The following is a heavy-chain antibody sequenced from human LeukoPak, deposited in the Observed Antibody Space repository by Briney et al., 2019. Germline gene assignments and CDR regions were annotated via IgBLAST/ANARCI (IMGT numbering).Heavy chain of an antibody. Sequence: GASVKVSCKVSGYTLTELSMHWVRQAPGKGLEWMGIINPSGDNTVYAQTFQGRVTMTRDTSATTAYLEVSGLTFEDTAVYYCAKGPPQWLEAWGQGTLVTVSS. CDR1: GYTLTELS. CDR2: INPSGDNT. V-gene: IGHV1-46*01. CDR3: AKGPPQWLEA. J-gene: IGHJ5*02. D-gene: IGHD6-19*01.